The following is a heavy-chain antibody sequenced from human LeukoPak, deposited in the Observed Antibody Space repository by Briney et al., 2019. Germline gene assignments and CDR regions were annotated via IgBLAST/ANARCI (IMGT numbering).Heavy chain of an antibody. CDR2: IIPILGIA. J-gene: IGHJ5*02. CDR1: GGTFSSYA. V-gene: IGHV1-69*04. D-gene: IGHD1-1*01. Sequence: SVKVSCKASGGTFSSYAISWVRQAPGQGLEWMGRIIPILGIANYAQKFQGRVAITADKSTSTAYMELSSLRSEDTAVYYCARDLGTGWFDPWGQGTLVTVSS. CDR3: ARDLGTGWFDP.